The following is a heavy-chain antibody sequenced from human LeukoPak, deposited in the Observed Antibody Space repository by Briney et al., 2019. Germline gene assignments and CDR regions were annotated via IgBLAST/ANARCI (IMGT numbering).Heavy chain of an antibody. CDR2: ISSSSSYM. D-gene: IGHD4-17*01. Sequence: PGGSLRLSCAASGFTFSSYSMNWVRQAPGKGLEWVSSISSSSSYMYYADSVKGRFTISRDNAKNSLYLQMNSLRAEDTAVYYCARDGYGDKRGDYWGQGTLVTVSS. V-gene: IGHV3-21*01. CDR3: ARDGYGDKRGDY. CDR1: GFTFSSYS. J-gene: IGHJ4*02.